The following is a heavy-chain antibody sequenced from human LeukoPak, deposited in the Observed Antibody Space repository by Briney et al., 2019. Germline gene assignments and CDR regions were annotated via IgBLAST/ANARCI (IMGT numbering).Heavy chain of an antibody. J-gene: IGHJ4*02. Sequence: PGGSLRLSCAASGFTFSSYGMHWVRQAPGKGLEWVSAISGSGGSTYYADSVKGRFTISRDNSKNTLYLQMNSLRAEDTAVYYCAKDVIYSNYVMNLGGVDYWGQGTLVTVSS. CDR1: GFTFSSYG. V-gene: IGHV3-23*01. CDR2: ISGSGGST. CDR3: AKDVIYSNYVMNLGGVDY. D-gene: IGHD4-11*01.